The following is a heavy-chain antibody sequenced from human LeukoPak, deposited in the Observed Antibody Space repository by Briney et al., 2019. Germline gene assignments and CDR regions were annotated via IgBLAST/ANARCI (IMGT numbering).Heavy chain of an antibody. J-gene: IGHJ4*02. Sequence: WGTLSLTCAVSGGSISSSAYYWGWLRPPPGQGLEWIGKIYYDGSTYYNPSLMPRVTISVDTSKNQFSLKLSSVTAADTAVYYCARRGPSGRSLDYWGQGTLVTVSS. V-gene: IGHV4-39*01. CDR2: IYYDGST. CDR1: GGSISSSAYY. CDR3: ARRGPSGRSLDY. D-gene: IGHD3-10*01.